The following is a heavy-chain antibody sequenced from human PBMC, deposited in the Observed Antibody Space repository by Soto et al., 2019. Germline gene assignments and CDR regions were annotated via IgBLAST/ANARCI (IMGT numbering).Heavy chain of an antibody. J-gene: IGHJ4*02. D-gene: IGHD2-2*01. CDR1: GFSFISYD. CDR2: ISGSGGTT. V-gene: IGHV3-23*01. Sequence: GGSLRLSCAASGFSFISYDMSWVLQAPGKGLEWVSAISGSGGTTYSADSVKGRFTVSRDNSKNTLYLQMNSLRAEDTAVYYCATGEYCSSTSCPRSNYLAYRGQGTQVTVSS. CDR3: ATGEYCSSTSCPRSNYLAY.